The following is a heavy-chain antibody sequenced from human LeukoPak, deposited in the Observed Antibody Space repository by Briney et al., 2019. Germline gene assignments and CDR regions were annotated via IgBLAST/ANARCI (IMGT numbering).Heavy chain of an antibody. D-gene: IGHD3-10*01. Sequence: GGSLRLSCAASGFTVSSNYMTWVRQAPGKGLEWVSVVYGGDTTYYADSVKGRFTISRDNSKNTLYLQMNSLRAEDTAVYYCAKDLRHYGSGSYNYYYYGMDVWGQGTTVTVSS. J-gene: IGHJ6*02. CDR1: GFTVSSNY. CDR3: AKDLRHYGSGSYNYYYYGMDV. V-gene: IGHV3-66*01. CDR2: VYGGDTT.